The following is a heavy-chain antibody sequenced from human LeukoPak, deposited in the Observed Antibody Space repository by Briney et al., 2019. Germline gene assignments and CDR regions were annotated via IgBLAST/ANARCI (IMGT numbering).Heavy chain of an antibody. J-gene: IGHJ4*02. V-gene: IGHV3-74*01. Sequence: RGSLRLSCAASGFTFSSYWMHWVRQAPGKGLVRVSRINSDGSSTSYADSVKGRFTISRDNAKNTLYLQMNSLRAEDTAVYYCARVPPPWYYGSSGSASDYWGQGTLVTVSS. CDR2: INSDGSST. CDR3: ARVPPPWYYGSSGSASDY. D-gene: IGHD3-22*01. CDR1: GFTFSSYW.